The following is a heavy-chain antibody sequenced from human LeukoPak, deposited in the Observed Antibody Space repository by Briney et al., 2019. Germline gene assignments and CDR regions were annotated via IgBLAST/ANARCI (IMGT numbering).Heavy chain of an antibody. CDR1: GFTVSSNY. CDR2: IYTGGTP. CDR3: ARGAATGPTLGLDY. Sequence: PGGSLRLSCVASGFTVSSNYMTWVRQAPGKGLEWVSVIYTGGTPYYADSVKGRFTISRDISKNTVYLQMNSLGVEDTAVYFCARGAATGPTLGLDYWGQGTLVTVSS. D-gene: IGHD6-13*01. J-gene: IGHJ4*02. V-gene: IGHV3-53*01.